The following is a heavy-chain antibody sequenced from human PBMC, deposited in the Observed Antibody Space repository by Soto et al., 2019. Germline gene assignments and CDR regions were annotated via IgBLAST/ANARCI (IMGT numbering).Heavy chain of an antibody. CDR1: GYSFSNYG. Sequence: ASVKVSCKASGYSFSNYGISWVREAPGQGLEWMGWISTYNGDTDYPQKVQGRVTMTTDTSTSTAYLGLRSLSSDDTAVYYCARDRGYYESTGYLVRALYVWGQ. D-gene: IGHD3-22*01. CDR2: ISTYNGDT. V-gene: IGHV1-18*01. J-gene: IGHJ3*01. CDR3: ARDRGYYESTGYLVRALYV.